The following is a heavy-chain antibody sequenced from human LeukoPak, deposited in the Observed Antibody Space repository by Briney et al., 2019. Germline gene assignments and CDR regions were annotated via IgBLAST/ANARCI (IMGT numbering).Heavy chain of an antibody. CDR3: ARHGDYARYYFDY. CDR2: IRYDGSNK. Sequence: GGSLCLACAAYGFTFSIYGMDWVRQAPGRGLGWVAFIRYDGSNKYYADSVKGRFTIARDNSKNTLYLQMNSLRAEDTAIYYCARHGDYARYYFDYWGQGTLVTVSS. V-gene: IGHV3-30*02. J-gene: IGHJ4*02. CDR1: GFTFSIYG. D-gene: IGHD4-17*01.